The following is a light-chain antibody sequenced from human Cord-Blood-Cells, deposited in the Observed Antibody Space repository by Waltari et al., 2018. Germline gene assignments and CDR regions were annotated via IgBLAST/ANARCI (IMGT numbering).Light chain of an antibody. CDR2: DVS. J-gene: IGLJ1*01. CDR3: CSYAGSYV. V-gene: IGLV2-11*01. Sequence: QPALTHLRSASGSPGQSATISCTGTRSDVCGYNYVSWYQQHQGKAPKLMIYDVSKRPSGVPDRFSGSKSGNTASLTISGLQAEDEADYYCCSYAGSYVFGTGTKVTVL. CDR1: RSDVCGYNY.